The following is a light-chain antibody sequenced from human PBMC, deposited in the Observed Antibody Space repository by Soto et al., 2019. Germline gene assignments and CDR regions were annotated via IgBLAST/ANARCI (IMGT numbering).Light chain of an antibody. CDR3: ETWDNDNLV. J-gene: IGLJ2*01. CDR2: VEVSGIY. Sequence: QLVLTQSSAASASRGSSVKLTYTLSSGHSGYIIAWHLQQPGQAPRYLMRVEVSGIYNKGSGVPDRFSGSSSGADRHLVISNLQSEDEADYFCETWDNDNLVFGGGTKPTVL. V-gene: IGLV4-60*03. CDR1: SGHSGYI.